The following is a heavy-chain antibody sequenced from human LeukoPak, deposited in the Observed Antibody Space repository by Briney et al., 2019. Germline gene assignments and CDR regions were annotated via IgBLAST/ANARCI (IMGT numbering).Heavy chain of an antibody. CDR3: ARRGEKLFDY. J-gene: IGHJ4*02. CDR1: GGSISSSSYY. D-gene: IGHD3-10*01. CDR2: IYYSGST. V-gene: IGHV4-39*01. Sequence: SETLSPTCTVSGGSISSSSYYWGWIRQPPGKGLEWIGSIYYSGSTYYNPSLKSRVTISVDTSKNQLSLKLSSVTAADTAVYYCARRGEKLFDYWGQGTLVTVSS.